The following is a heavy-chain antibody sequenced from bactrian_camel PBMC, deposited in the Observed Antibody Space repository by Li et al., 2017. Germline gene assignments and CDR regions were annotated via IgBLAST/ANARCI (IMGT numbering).Heavy chain of an antibody. CDR2: ISSGGSNT. V-gene: IGHV3S1*01. D-gene: IGHD6*01. J-gene: IGHJ4*01. Sequence: HVQLVESGGGSVQAGGSLRLSCVGSGYNYSIYVMAWFRQAPGKEREGGALISSGGSNTRYAASVKGRFAVSRDNAKNALFLETSNLIAEDAGLYYCATDSLYGGSWQYTHWGQGTQVTVS. CDR1: GYNYSIYV. CDR3: ATDSLYGGSWQYTH.